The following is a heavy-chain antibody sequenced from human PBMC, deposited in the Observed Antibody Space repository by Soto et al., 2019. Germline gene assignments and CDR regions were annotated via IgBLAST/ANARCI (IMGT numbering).Heavy chain of an antibody. CDR2: IIPIFGNT. Sequence: ASVKVSCKASGGTFSSYAISWVRQAPGQGLEWMGGIIPIFGNTNYAQKLQGRVTMTTDTSTSTAYMELRSLRSDDTAVYYCARDLYNFWSGYYDYWGQGTLVTVSS. D-gene: IGHD3-3*01. J-gene: IGHJ4*02. CDR1: GGTFSSYA. V-gene: IGHV1-18*01. CDR3: ARDLYNFWSGYYDY.